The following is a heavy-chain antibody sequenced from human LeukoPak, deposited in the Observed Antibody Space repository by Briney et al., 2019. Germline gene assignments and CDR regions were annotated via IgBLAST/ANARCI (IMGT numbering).Heavy chain of an antibody. CDR3: AIHPLGSYFDY. CDR2: IYYSGNT. Sequence: PSETLSLTCTVSGGSISSSTYYWGWIRQPPGKGLEWIGSIYYSGNTYYNASLKSQVSISIDTSKNQFSLKLSSVTAADTAVYYCAIHPLGSYFDYWGQGTLVTVSS. CDR1: GGSISSSTYY. V-gene: IGHV4-39*01. J-gene: IGHJ4*02. D-gene: IGHD3-16*01.